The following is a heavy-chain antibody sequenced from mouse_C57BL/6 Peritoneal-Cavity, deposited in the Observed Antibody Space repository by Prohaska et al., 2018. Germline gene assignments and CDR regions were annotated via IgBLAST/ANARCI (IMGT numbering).Heavy chain of an antibody. D-gene: IGHD1-1*01. CDR1: CYSFTDYE. V-gene: IGHV1-15*01. CDR2: IDPETGGT. CDR3: TNYYGSSYAMDY. J-gene: IGHJ4*01. Sequence: HVQLQQSGAELVRPGASLTLSCTASCYSFTDYELHCLKQTPVHGLEWIGAIDPETGGTDYNQKFKGKAILTADKSSSTAYMEHRSLTSEDSAVYYCTNYYGSSYAMDYWGQGTSVTVSS.